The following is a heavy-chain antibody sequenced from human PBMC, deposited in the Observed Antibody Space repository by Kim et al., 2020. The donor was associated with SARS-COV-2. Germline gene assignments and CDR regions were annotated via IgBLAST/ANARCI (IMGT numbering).Heavy chain of an antibody. D-gene: IGHD3-16*02. Sequence: GGSLRLSCTASGFKFSDYYVSWIRQAPGKGLEWLVYMGTVDGPVKYHASVEGRFTISRDNNKNSSYLDMRSLRDDDTAVYYCAAGRALGVISRNYWGQGTLVSVSS. CDR2: MGTVDGPV. CDR3: AAGRALGVISRNY. J-gene: IGHJ4*02. CDR1: GFKFSDYY. V-gene: IGHV3-11*01.